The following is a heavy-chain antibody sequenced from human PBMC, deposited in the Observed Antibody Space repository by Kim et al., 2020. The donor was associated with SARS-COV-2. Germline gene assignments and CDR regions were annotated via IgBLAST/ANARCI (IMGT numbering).Heavy chain of an antibody. V-gene: IGHV3-74*01. CDR1: VFTFTNYW. Sequence: GGSLRLSCAASVFTFTNYWIHWFRQIPVMGPLWVSSVFGYVVSRYYADSVKGRFTTSRDNSNNMVYLQMNSLRVDYTAIYYCTSCFEYWLQGALVTVSS. J-gene: IGHJ4*02. CDR3: TSCFEY. CDR2: VFGYVVSR.